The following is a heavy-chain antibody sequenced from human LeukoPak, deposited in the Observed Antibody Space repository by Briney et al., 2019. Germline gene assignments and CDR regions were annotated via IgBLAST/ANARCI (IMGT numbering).Heavy chain of an antibody. CDR2: IYYSGST. V-gene: IGHV4-59*01. J-gene: IGHJ6*02. CDR3: ARDSGYGSGIAFYYYGMDV. CDR1: GGSISSYY. Sequence: SETLSPTCTVSGGSISSYYWSWIRQPPGKGLEWIGYIYYSGSTNYNPSLKSRVTISVDTSKNQFSLKLSSVTAADTAVYYCARDSGYGSGIAFYYYGMDVWGQGTTVTVSS. D-gene: IGHD3-10*01.